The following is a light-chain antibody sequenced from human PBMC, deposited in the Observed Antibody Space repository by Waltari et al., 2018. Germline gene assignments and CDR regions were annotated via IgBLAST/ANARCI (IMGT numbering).Light chain of an antibody. CDR1: RSVSRA. J-gene: IGKJ1*01. CDR3: QHYLRLPVT. Sequence: EIALTQSPGTLSLAVGERATASCRASRSVSRALAWYQQKPGQAPRLLIYGASTRATGIPDRFSGSGSGTDFSLTISRLEPDDFAVYYCQHYLRLPVTFGQGTTVEI. CDR2: GAS. V-gene: IGKV3-20*01.